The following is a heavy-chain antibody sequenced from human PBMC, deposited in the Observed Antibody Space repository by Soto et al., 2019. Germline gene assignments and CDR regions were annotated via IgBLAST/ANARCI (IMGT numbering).Heavy chain of an antibody. V-gene: IGHV3-30*18. CDR1: GFTFSAYS. J-gene: IGHJ4*02. CDR3: AKDRFMKNWNYGLDY. Sequence: QVVESGGGLVQPGGSLRLSCAASGFTFSAYSMHWVRQAPGKGLEWVAVISYDGSNKYYADSVKGRFTISRDNSNNTLYLQMNSLRAEDTAVYYCAKDRFMKNWNYGLDYWGQGTLVTVSS. CDR2: ISYDGSNK. D-gene: IGHD1-7*01.